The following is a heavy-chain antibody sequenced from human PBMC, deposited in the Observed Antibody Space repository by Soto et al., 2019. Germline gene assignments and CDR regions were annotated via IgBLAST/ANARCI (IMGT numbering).Heavy chain of an antibody. V-gene: IGHV3-23*01. CDR1: GFTFRNYA. J-gene: IGHJ5*02. D-gene: IGHD1-26*01. Sequence: EVQLLESGGGLVQPGGSLRLSCAASGFTFRNYAMSWVRQAPVKGLEWVSAISGSVSSTYYADSVKGRFTISRDHSKNTLYLQMSSLRAEDTAVYYCAKDGWELLRGFDPWGQGTLVTVSS. CDR2: ISGSVSST. CDR3: AKDGWELLRGFDP.